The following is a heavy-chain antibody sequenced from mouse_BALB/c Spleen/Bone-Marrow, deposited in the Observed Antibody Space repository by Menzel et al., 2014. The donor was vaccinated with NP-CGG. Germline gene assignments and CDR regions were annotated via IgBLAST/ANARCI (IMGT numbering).Heavy chain of an antibody. Sequence: QVQLQQSGTEVVRPGASVKLSCKASGYSFTTYWMNWVKQRPGQGLEWIGMIHPSDSETRLNQKFKDKATLTVDKSSSTAYMQLNSPTSEDSAVYYCARVKVYYGISWFAYWGQGTLVTVSA. CDR1: GYSFTTYW. J-gene: IGHJ3*01. D-gene: IGHD2-1*01. CDR3: ARVKVYYGISWFAY. CDR2: IHPSDSET. V-gene: IGHV1-61*01.